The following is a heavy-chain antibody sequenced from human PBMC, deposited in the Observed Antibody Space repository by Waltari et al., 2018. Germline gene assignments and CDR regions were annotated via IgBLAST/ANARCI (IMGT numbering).Heavy chain of an antibody. V-gene: IGHV4-4*02. CDR1: DGSVSTTNW. J-gene: IGHJ4*02. CDR3: ARRPLSSPEE. Sequence: QVRLQESGPGLVKPSGTLSLTCTVSDGSVSTTNWWSWVRQPPGKGLQWIAEVYPTGSTYFNPSLESRVTISLDKSKNQVFLNLTSVTVADTAVYYCARRPLSSPEEWGQGTLVIVSS. CDR2: VYPTGST. D-gene: IGHD6-19*01.